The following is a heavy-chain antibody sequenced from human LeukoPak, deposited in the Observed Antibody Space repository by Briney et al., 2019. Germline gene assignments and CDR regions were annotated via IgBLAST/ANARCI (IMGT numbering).Heavy chain of an antibody. V-gene: IGHV1-69*13. Sequence: SVKVSCKASGGTFSSYAISWVRQAPGQGLEWMGGIIPIFGTANYAQKFQGRVTITADESTSTAYMELSSLRSEDTAVYYCARGAYDYGDLNFDYWGQGTLVTVSS. D-gene: IGHD4-17*01. CDR3: ARGAYDYGDLNFDY. CDR1: GGTFSSYA. CDR2: IIPIFGTA. J-gene: IGHJ4*02.